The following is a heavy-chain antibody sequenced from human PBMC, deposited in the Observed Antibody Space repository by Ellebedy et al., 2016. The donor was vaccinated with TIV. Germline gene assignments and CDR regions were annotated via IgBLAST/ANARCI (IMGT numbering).Heavy chain of an antibody. D-gene: IGHD6-6*01. CDR1: GFTFSSYA. CDR3: ARDRGRSSSLDY. J-gene: IGHJ4*02. Sequence: GGSLRLXCAASGFTFSSYAMSWVRQAPGKGLEWVSAISGSGGSTYYADSVKGRFTISRDNSKNTLYLQMNSLRAEDTAVYYCARDRGRSSSLDYWGQGTLVTVSS. V-gene: IGHV3-23*01. CDR2: ISGSGGST.